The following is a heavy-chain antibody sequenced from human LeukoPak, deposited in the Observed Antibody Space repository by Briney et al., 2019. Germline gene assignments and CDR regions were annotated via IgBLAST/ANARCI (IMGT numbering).Heavy chain of an antibody. V-gene: IGHV4-4*02. CDR3: ARGGEWLLQNMDV. CDR2: IYSSGYS. D-gene: IGHD3-3*01. J-gene: IGHJ6*03. Sequence: SGTLSLTCAVSGGSISSLNWWSWVRQPPGKGLEWIGYIYSSGYSNYNPSLKSRVTISVDTSKNQFSLKLSSVTAADTAVYYCARGGEWLLQNMDVWGKGTTVTVSS. CDR1: GGSISSLNW.